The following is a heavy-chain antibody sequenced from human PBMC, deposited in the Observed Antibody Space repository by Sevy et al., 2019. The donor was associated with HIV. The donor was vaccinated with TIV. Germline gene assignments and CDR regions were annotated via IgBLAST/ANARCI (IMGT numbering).Heavy chain of an antibody. Sequence: GGSLRLSCAASGFTFSTHAMHWVRQAPGKGLEWVAIISYDGNIEYYPDSVKGRFTISRDDSKNTLNLQMNSLRSEDTALSYCAGDLGYESTGYLPLFDNWGQGTLVTVSS. CDR3: AGDLGYESTGYLPLFDN. J-gene: IGHJ4*02. D-gene: IGHD3-22*01. CDR2: ISYDGNIE. CDR1: GFTFSTHA. V-gene: IGHV3-30-3*01.